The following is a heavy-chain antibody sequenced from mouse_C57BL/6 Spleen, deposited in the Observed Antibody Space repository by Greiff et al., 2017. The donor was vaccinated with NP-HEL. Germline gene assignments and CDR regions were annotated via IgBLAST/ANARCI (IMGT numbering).Heavy chain of an antibody. CDR3: ARRGANYDYYYAMDY. V-gene: IGHV1-52*01. D-gene: IGHD2-4*01. CDR2: IDPSDSET. CDR1: GYTFTSYW. J-gene: IGHJ4*01. Sequence: QVQLQQPGAELVRPGSSVKLSCKASGYTFTSYWMHWVKQRPIQGLEWIGNIDPSDSETHYNQKFKDKATLTVDKSSSTAYMQLSSLTSEDSAVYYCARRGANYDYYYAMDYWGQGTSVTVSS.